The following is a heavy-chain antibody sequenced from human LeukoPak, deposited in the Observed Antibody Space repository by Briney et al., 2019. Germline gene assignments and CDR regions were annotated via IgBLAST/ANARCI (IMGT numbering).Heavy chain of an antibody. CDR1: GGTFSNYA. J-gene: IGHJ4*02. D-gene: IGHD6-13*01. Sequence: ASVKVSCKASGGTFSNYAFTWVRPAPGQGLEWMGSVIPLFGSTNYAQQLQGRVSITTDESTNTVYMELSSLTSEDTAVYYCARGLITAADLYYFDYWGQGTLVTVSS. CDR3: ARGLITAADLYYFDY. CDR2: VIPLFGST. V-gene: IGHV1-69*05.